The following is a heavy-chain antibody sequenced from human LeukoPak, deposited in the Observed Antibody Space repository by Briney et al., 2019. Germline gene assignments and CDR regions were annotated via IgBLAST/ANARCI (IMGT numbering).Heavy chain of an antibody. Sequence: PGGSLRLSCAASGFTFSSYAMHWVRQAPGKGLEWVAVISYDGSNKYYADSVKGRFTISRDNSKNTLYLQMNSLRAEDTAVYYCARAPTYYYDSSGYALQYWGQGTLVTVSS. J-gene: IGHJ4*02. V-gene: IGHV3-30-3*01. CDR2: ISYDGSNK. D-gene: IGHD3-22*01. CDR1: GFTFSSYA. CDR3: ARAPTYYYDSSGYALQY.